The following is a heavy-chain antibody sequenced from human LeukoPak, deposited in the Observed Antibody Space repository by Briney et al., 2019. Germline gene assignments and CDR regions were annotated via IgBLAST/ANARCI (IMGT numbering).Heavy chain of an antibody. CDR2: IRPRDSST. J-gene: IGHJ4*02. D-gene: IGHD1-7*01. V-gene: IGHV1-2*02. CDR3: ARDLRDWNL. Sequence: GASVRVSCKASGYTFTGYYIHWVRQAPGQGPEWMGCIRPRDSSTTYAQKFQGRVTLTSDASINTAFLELTRLTSDDTAIYYCARDLRDWNLWAQGTLVTVSS. CDR1: GYTFTGYY.